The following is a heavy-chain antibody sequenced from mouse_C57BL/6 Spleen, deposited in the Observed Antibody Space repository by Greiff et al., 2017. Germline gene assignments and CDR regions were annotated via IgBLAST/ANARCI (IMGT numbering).Heavy chain of an antibody. CDR3: ARYEGGYDYGSSPWFAY. CDR1: GFTFSSYA. D-gene: IGHD1-1*01. Sequence: EVKLVESGGGLVKPGGSLKLSCAASGFTFSSYAMSWVRQTPEKRLEWVATISDGGSYTYYPDNVKGRFTISRDNAKNNLYLQMSHLKSEDTAMYYCARYEGGYDYGSSPWFAYWGQGTLVTVSA. J-gene: IGHJ3*01. V-gene: IGHV5-4*03. CDR2: ISDGGSYT.